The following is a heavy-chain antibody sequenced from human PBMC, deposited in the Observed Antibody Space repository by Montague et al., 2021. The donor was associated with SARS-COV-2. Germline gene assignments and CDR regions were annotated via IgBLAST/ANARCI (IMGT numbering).Heavy chain of an antibody. CDR3: AREYSAPRWFGEYNRYGMDV. CDR1: GFTFDDYA. D-gene: IGHD3-10*01. J-gene: IGHJ6*02. CDR2: ISWNSGSI. V-gene: IGHV3-9*01. Sequence: SLRLSCAASGFTFDDYAMHWVRQAPGKGLEWVSRISWNSGSIGYADSVKGRFTISRDNAKNSLYLQMNSLRAEDTAVYYCAREYSAPRWFGEYNRYGMDVWGQGTTVTVSS.